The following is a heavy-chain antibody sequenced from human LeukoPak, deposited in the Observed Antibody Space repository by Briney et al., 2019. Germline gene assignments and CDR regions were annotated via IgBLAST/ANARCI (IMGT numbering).Heavy chain of an antibody. CDR2: INPNSGGT. CDR1: GYTFTGYY. D-gene: IGHD6-19*01. V-gene: IGHV1-2*02. Sequence: GASVKVSCKASGYTFTGYYMHWVRQAPGQGLEWMGWINPNSGGTNYAQKFQGRITMTRDTSISTAYMELSRLRSDDTAVYYCAREGSRYSSGWYGYWGQGTLVTVSS. J-gene: IGHJ4*02. CDR3: AREGSRYSSGWYGY.